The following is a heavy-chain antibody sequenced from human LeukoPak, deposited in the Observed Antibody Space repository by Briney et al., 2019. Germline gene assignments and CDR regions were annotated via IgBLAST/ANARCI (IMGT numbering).Heavy chain of an antibody. Sequence: GGSLRLSCAVSGFTFNNYAMSWVRQAPGKGLEWVSGISGSGGGTYYADSVKGRFTISRDNSKSTLYLQMNSLRVEDTAVYYCAKMGGRISAAVDNWGQGTLVTVSS. J-gene: IGHJ4*02. V-gene: IGHV3-23*01. CDR2: ISGSGGGT. CDR3: AKMGGRISAAVDN. CDR1: GFTFNNYA. D-gene: IGHD2-2*01.